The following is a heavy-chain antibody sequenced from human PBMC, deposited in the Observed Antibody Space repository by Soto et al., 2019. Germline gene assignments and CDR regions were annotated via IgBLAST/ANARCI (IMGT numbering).Heavy chain of an antibody. D-gene: IGHD3-16*01. V-gene: IGHV1-18*01. Sequence: ASVKVSCKASGGTFSSYAISWVRQAPKQGLEWMGGISAYNGNTNYAQKLQGRATMTTDTSTSTAYMELRSLRSDDTAVYYCARSRLRGDYYYYYGMDVWGQGTTLTVSS. CDR3: ARSRLRGDYYYYYGMDV. CDR1: GGTFSSYA. J-gene: IGHJ6*02. CDR2: ISAYNGNT.